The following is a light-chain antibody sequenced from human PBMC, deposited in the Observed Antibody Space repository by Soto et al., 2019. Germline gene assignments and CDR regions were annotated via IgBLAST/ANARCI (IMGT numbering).Light chain of an antibody. Sequence: IVVSQSPAPLSVSPGEGATLACRTSQSVTSYLAWYQQRPGQAPRFLMYDASRRATGIPARFSGSGAGADFTLTISALEPEDFAGYYCQQRSSWPITCGQGTRLEIK. CDR2: DAS. CDR1: QSVTSY. V-gene: IGKV3-11*01. J-gene: IGKJ5*01. CDR3: QQRSSWPIT.